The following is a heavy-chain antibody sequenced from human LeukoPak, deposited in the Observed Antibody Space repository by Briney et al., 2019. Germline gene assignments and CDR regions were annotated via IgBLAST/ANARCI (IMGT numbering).Heavy chain of an antibody. V-gene: IGHV4-59*01. CDR2: IHYSGTT. CDR1: GGSMSGYY. J-gene: IGHJ4*02. CDR3: ARRRVYSGSGEFDF. D-gene: IGHD5-12*01. Sequence: SETLSLTCTVSGGSMSGYYWSWIRQPPGKGLEWIGYIHYSGTTNYNPSLKSRVTISLDTSRNQFSLKLRSVTTADAAVYYCARRRVYSGSGEFDFWGQGTLVTVSS.